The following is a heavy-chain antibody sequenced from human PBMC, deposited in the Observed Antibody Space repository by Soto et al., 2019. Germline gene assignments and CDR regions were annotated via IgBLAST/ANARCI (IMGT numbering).Heavy chain of an antibody. CDR1: GGSIRIYY. CDR3: AVDYGGNSFDY. V-gene: IGHV4-4*07. CDR2: IYTSGSA. J-gene: IGHJ4*02. D-gene: IGHD4-17*01. Sequence: SETLSLTCTVSGGSIRIYYWSWIRQPVGKGLEWIGRIYTSGSANYNPSLKSRVTMSADTSKNQFSLKLNSVTAADTAVYYCAVDYGGNSFDYWGQGTLVTVSS.